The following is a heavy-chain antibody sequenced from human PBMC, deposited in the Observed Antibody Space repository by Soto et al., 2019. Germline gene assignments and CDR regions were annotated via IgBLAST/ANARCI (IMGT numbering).Heavy chain of an antibody. Sequence: EVQLVESGGGLVKPGGSLRLSCAASGFTFSSYSMNWVRQAPGKGLEWVSSISSSSSYIYYADSVKGRFTIYRDNAKNTLSLQMNSLRAEATAVYYCARDQPGYSYGYGLGYWGQGTLVTVSS. CDR1: GFTFSSYS. CDR3: ARDQPGYSYGYGLGY. D-gene: IGHD5-18*01. V-gene: IGHV3-21*01. CDR2: ISSSSSYI. J-gene: IGHJ4*02.